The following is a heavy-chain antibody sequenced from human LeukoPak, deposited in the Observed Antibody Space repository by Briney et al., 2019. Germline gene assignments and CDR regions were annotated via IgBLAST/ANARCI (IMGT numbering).Heavy chain of an antibody. D-gene: IGHD4-17*01. CDR1: GGSFSGYY. CDR2: INHSGST. V-gene: IGHV4-34*01. J-gene: IGHJ5*02. Sequence: SETLSLTCAVYGGSFSGYYWSWIRQPPGKGLEWIGEINHSGSTNYNPSLKSRVTISVDTSRNQFSLKLSSVTAADTAVYYCARGQGYDYGSWGQGTLVTVSS. CDR3: ARGQGYDYGS.